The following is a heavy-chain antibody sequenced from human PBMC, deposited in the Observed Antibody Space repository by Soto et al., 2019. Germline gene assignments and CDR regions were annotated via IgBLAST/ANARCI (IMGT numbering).Heavy chain of an antibody. CDR3: AREGDYSNYFDY. CDR1: HFSFSSSP. CDR2: ISYDGSSK. J-gene: IGHJ4*02. D-gene: IGHD4-4*01. V-gene: IGHV3-30*04. Sequence: QVHLVESGGDVVQPGRSLRLSCAASHFSFSSSPMNWVRQAPGKGLEWVATISYDGSSKYFAESLEGRFTVSRDNSKNTLFLQVNSLRVEDTAVYYCAREGDYSNYFDYWGQGTLVNVSS.